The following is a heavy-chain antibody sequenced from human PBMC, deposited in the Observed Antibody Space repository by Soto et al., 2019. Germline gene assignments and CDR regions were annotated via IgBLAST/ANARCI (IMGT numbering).Heavy chain of an antibody. CDR3: ARDYGGNSGWFDP. J-gene: IGHJ5*02. D-gene: IGHD4-17*01. CDR2: MSPNSGNT. Sequence: QVQLVQSGAEVKRPGASVKVSCKASGYTFTSYDLNWVRQATGQGLEWIGWMSPNSGNTGYAQKFQGRVTMTTYAAMSTAYMELSSLTSEDTAVYYCARDYGGNSGWFDPWGQGTLVTVSS. V-gene: IGHV1-8*01. CDR1: GYTFTSYD.